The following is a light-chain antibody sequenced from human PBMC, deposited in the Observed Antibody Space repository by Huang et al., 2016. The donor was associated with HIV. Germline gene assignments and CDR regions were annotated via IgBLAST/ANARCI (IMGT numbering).Light chain of an antibody. Sequence: EIVMTQSPATLSVSPGERTTLSCRASQSVGSNLAWYRQKPGQAPRLLVYHASTRAAGVPVRFSGSGSGTEFTLTISSLQSEDFAVYYCQQYNEWPLWTFGQGTKVEVK. V-gene: IGKV3-15*01. CDR3: QQYNEWPLWT. J-gene: IGKJ1*01. CDR1: QSVGSN. CDR2: HAS.